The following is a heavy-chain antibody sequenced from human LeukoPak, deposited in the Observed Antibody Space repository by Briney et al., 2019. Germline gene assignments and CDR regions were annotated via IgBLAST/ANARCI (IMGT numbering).Heavy chain of an antibody. CDR2: INPNSGGT. CDR3: ARLWKIIYYDSSGRFDP. V-gene: IGHV1-2*02. D-gene: IGHD3-22*01. J-gene: IGHJ5*02. Sequence: ASVKVSCKASGYTFTGYYMHWVRQAPGQGLEWMGWINPNSGGTNYAQKFQGRVTMTRDTSISTAYMELSRLRSDDTAVYYCARLWKIIYYDSSGRFDPWGQGTLVTVSS. CDR1: GYTFTGYY.